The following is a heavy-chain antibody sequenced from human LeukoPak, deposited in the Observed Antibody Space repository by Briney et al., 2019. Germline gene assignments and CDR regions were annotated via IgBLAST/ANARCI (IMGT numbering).Heavy chain of an antibody. D-gene: IGHD6-19*01. CDR2: IKSKTDGGTT. V-gene: IGHV3-15*07. CDR3: TTEHEYSSGWDY. J-gene: IGHJ4*02. CDR1: GFTFSSYG. Sequence: PGRSLRLSCAASGFTFSSYGMNWVRQAPGKGLEWVGRIKSKTDGGTTDYAAPVKGRFTISRDDSKNTLYLQMNSLKTEDTAVYYCTTEHEYSSGWDYWGQGTLVTVSS.